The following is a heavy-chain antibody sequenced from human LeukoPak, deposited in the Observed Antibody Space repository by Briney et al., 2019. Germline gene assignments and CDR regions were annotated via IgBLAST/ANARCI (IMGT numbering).Heavy chain of an antibody. D-gene: IGHD3-10*01. Sequence: ASVKVSCKASGGTFSSYAISWVRQAPGQGLEWMGGIIPIFGTANYAQKFQGRVTITADESTSTAYMELSSLRSEDTAVYYCARAGSQQPWAQYYFDYWGQGTLVTVSS. CDR1: GGTFSSYA. J-gene: IGHJ4*02. CDR2: IIPIFGTA. CDR3: ARAGSQQPWAQYYFDY. V-gene: IGHV1-69*13.